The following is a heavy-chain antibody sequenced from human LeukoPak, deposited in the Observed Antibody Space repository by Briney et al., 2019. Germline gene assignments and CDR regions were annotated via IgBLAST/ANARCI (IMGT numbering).Heavy chain of an antibody. CDR1: GITVSSHF. D-gene: IGHD3-16*02. CDR2: SSSGGST. V-gene: IGHV3-53*01. Sequence: PGGSLRLSCAASGITVSSHFMSWVRQAPGKGLQWVSGSSSGGSTYYVDSVKGRFTISTDNSKNTLYLQMNSLRAEDTAVYYCARSLSSRFSGPRRPYYFDSWGQGTLVTVSS. CDR3: ARSLSSRFSGPRRPYYFDS. J-gene: IGHJ4*02.